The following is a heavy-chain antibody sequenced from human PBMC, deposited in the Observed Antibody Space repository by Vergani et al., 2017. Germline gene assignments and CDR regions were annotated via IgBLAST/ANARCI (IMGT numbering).Heavy chain of an antibody. Sequence: QVQLEESGGGVVQPGRSLRLSCAGSGFTLSSHAMHWVRQAPGKGLEWVAFIWYDGSKEYYADSVKGRFTISRDNSKNTLYLQMNSLRAEDTAVYYCAVRDYYYYMDVWGKGTTVTVSS. D-gene: IGHD3-10*01. CDR1: GFTLSSHA. J-gene: IGHJ6*03. CDR3: AVRDYYYYMDV. V-gene: IGHV3-33*01. CDR2: IWYDGSKE.